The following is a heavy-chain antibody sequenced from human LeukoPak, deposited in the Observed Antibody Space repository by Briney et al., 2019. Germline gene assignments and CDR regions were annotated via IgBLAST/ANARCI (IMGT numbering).Heavy chain of an antibody. CDR1: GGSFSGYY. V-gene: IGHV4-34*01. CDR2: INHSGST. CDR3: ARVRSGSYLVFYFDY. D-gene: IGHD1-26*01. Sequence: SETLSLTCAVYGGSFSGYYWSWIRQPPGKGLEWIGEINHSGSTNYNPSLKSRVTISVDTSKNQFSLKLSSVTAADTAVYYCARVRSGSYLVFYFDYWGQGTPVTVSS. J-gene: IGHJ4*02.